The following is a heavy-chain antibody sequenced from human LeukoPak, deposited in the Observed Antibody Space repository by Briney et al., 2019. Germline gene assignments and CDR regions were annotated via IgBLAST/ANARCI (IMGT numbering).Heavy chain of an antibody. CDR3: ARDAISRGIIDY. V-gene: IGHV1-2*02. CDR2: INANSGDT. Sequence: ASVKVSCKASGYTFSDYYIHWVRQAPGQGLEWMGWINANSGDTNYAQKFQGRVTMTRDNSINTAYMELSRLRSDDTAVYWCARDAISRGIIDYWGQGTLVTVSS. J-gene: IGHJ4*02. D-gene: IGHD3-10*01. CDR1: GYTFSDYY.